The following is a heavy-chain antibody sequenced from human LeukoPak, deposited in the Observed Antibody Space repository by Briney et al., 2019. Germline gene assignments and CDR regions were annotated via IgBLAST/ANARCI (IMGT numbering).Heavy chain of an antibody. CDR2: ITSSGGTI. Sequence: GGSLRLSCAGSGFNFSTYEMNWVRQAPGKGLEWLSYITSSGGTIYYAESVKGRFTISRDNAKNSVYLQMNNLRAEDTAVYYCAREDYWGQGTLVTASS. J-gene: IGHJ4*02. CDR3: AREDY. V-gene: IGHV3-48*03. CDR1: GFNFSTYE.